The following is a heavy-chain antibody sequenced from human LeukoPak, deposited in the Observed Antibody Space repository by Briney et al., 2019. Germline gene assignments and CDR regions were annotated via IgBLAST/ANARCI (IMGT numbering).Heavy chain of an antibody. D-gene: IGHD3-10*01. CDR2: IRYDGSNK. CDR3: AKDHAGSGSYYNVRLGAEYFDY. CDR1: GFTFSSYG. V-gene: IGHV3-30*02. Sequence: PGGSLRLSCAASGFTFSSYGMHWVRQAPGKGLEWVAFIRYDGSNKYYADSVKGRFTISRDNSKNTLYLQMNSLRAEDTAVYYCAKDHAGSGSYYNVRLGAEYFDYWGQGTLVTVSS. J-gene: IGHJ4*02.